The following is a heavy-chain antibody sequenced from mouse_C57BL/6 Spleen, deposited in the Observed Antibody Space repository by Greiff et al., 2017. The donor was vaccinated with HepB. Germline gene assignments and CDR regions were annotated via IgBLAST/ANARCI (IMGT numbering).Heavy chain of an antibody. J-gene: IGHJ3*01. V-gene: IGHV1-7*01. D-gene: IGHD2-4*01. Sequence: VQLQQSGAELAKPGASVKLSCKASGYTFTSYWMHWVKQRPGQGLEWIGYINPSSGYTKYNQKFKDKATLTADKSSSTAYMQLSSLTYEDSAVYYCAGAYDYDGAWFAYWGQGTLVTVSA. CDR1: GYTFTSYW. CDR3: AGAYDYDGAWFAY. CDR2: INPSSGYT.